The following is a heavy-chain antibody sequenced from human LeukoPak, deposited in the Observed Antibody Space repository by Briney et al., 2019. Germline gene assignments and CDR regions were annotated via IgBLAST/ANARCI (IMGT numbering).Heavy chain of an antibody. CDR3: AKSGIEAAGSLVYFDY. CDR1: GFTFSNAW. D-gene: IGHD6-13*01. Sequence: GGSLRLSCAASGFTFSNAWMSWVRQAPGKGLEWVGRIKIKTDGGTTDYAAPVKGRFTISRDDSKNTLYLQMNSLRAEDTAVYYCAKSGIEAAGSLVYFDYWGQGTLVTASS. J-gene: IGHJ4*02. CDR2: IKIKTDGGTT. V-gene: IGHV3-15*01.